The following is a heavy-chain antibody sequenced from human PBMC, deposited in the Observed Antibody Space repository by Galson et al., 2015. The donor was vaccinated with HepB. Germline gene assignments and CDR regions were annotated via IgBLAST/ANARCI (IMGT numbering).Heavy chain of an antibody. J-gene: IGHJ6*02. CDR2: ISYDGSNK. CDR3: AKFFFARSLGYYYGMDV. V-gene: IGHV3-30*18. Sequence: SLRLSCAASGFTFSSYGMHWVRQAPGKGLEWVAVISYDGSNKYYADSVKGRFTISRDNSKNTLYLQMNSLRAEDTAVYYCAKFFFARSLGYYYGMDVWGQGTTVTVSS. D-gene: IGHD2/OR15-2a*01. CDR1: GFTFSSYG.